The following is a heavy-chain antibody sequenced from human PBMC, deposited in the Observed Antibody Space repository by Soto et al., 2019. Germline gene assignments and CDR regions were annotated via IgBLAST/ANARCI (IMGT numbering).Heavy chain of an antibody. CDR2: INHSGSP. CDR1: GRSFSGYY. J-gene: IGHJ5*02. Sequence: PSETLSLTCAVYGRSFSGYYWSWLRQPPGKGLEWIGEINHSGSPNYNPSLKSRVTISVDTSKNQFSLKMTSVTAADTAVYYCATANWSPHSVDPWGPGPLVTVSS. D-gene: IGHD1-1*01. V-gene: IGHV4-34*01. CDR3: ATANWSPHSVDP.